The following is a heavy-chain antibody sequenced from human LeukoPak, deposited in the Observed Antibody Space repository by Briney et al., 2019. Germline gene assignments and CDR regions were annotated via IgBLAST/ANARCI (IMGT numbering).Heavy chain of an antibody. Sequence: HPGGSLRLSCAGSGFTFSNYGMHWVRQAPGKGPEWVAVISYDGTNKYYADSVKGRFTISRDNSKNTVYLQMNSLRAEDTAVYYCARLHYDVLTGPFDYWGQGTLVTVSS. CDR1: GFTFSNYG. CDR3: ARLHYDVLTGPFDY. J-gene: IGHJ4*02. CDR2: ISYDGTNK. D-gene: IGHD3-9*01. V-gene: IGHV3-30*03.